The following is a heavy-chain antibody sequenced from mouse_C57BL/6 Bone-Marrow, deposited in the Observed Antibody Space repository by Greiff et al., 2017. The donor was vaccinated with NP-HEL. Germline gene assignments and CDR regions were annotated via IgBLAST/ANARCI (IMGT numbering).Heavy chain of an antibody. CDR3: ARGLGRGFAY. D-gene: IGHD4-1*01. CDR1: GYTFTDYY. Sequence: EVQLQESGPVLVKPGASVKMSCKASGYTFTDYYMNWVKQSHGKSLEWIGVINPYNGGTSYNQKFKGKATLTVAKSSSTAYMELNSLTSEDSAVYYCARGLGRGFAYWGQGTLVTVSA. V-gene: IGHV1-19*01. CDR2: INPYNGGT. J-gene: IGHJ3*01.